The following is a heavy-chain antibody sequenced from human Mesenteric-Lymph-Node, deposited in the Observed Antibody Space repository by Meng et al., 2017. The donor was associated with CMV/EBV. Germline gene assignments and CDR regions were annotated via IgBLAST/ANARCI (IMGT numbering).Heavy chain of an antibody. Sequence: SETLSLTCAVYGGSFSGYYWSWIRQPPGKGLEWIGEINHSGSTNYNPSLKSRVTISVDTSKNSFSLNLNSVTAADTAVYYCARRLGIAAPFDYWGRGTLVTVSS. CDR2: INHSGST. D-gene: IGHD6-13*01. V-gene: IGHV4-34*01. CDR1: GGSFSGYY. J-gene: IGHJ4*02. CDR3: ARRLGIAAPFDY.